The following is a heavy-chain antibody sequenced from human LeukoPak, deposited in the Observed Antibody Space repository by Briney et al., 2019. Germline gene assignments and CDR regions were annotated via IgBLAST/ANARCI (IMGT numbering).Heavy chain of an antibody. D-gene: IGHD3-9*01. CDR1: GYTFTSYD. CDR3: ARVPYYDILTGYYSYYGMDV. Sequence: ASVKVSCKASGYTFTSYDINWVRQATGQGLEWMGWMNPNSGNTGYAQKFQGRVTMTRNTSISTAYMELSSLRSEDTAVYYCARVPYYDILTGYYSYYGMDVWGQGTTVTVSS. V-gene: IGHV1-8*01. CDR2: MNPNSGNT. J-gene: IGHJ6*02.